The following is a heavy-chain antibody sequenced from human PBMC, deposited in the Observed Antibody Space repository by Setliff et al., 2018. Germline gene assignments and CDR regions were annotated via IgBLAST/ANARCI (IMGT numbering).Heavy chain of an antibody. CDR1: GGSISSGSYY. J-gene: IGHJ3*02. CDR2: ISTSESS. D-gene: IGHD3-10*01. CDR3: ARTMVQTKLRAFDI. V-gene: IGHV4-61*02. Sequence: KPSETLSLTCTVSGGSISSGSYYWSWIRQPVGKGLEWIGRISTSESSNYNPSLNSRVTISLDTSKNQFSLKLSPVTAADAAVYYCARTMVQTKLRAFDIWGQGTMVTVSS.